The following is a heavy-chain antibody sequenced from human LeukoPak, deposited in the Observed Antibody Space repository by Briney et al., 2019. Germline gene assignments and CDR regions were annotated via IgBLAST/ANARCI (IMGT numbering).Heavy chain of an antibody. J-gene: IGHJ3*02. V-gene: IGHV4-59*08. D-gene: IGHD2-15*01. CDR1: GGSISSYS. Sequence: PSETLSLTCTVSGGSISSYSCSWIRQPPGKGLESIGYMSYSGSNNYNPSLKSRVTMSVDTSRNQLSLKMSSVTAADTAVYYCARCSGGEPDPLDIWDRETMVTVSS. CDR2: MSYSGSN. CDR3: ARCSGGEPDPLDI.